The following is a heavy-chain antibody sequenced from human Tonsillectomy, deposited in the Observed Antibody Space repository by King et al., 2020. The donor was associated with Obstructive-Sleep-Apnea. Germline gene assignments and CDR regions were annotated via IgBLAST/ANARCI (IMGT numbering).Heavy chain of an antibody. CDR1: GYKFSNYW. Sequence: VQLVESGAEVKKPGESLKISCKGSGYKFSNYWIGWVRQMPVKGLEWLVIVYLGDSDTTYRPSFQGQVIISVDASLSTAYLQWSSLKASDTAMYYCARRAGATDGHFDNWGQGTLVTVSS. CDR2: VYLGDSDT. V-gene: IGHV5-51*01. D-gene: IGHD1-26*01. CDR3: ARRAGATDGHFDN. J-gene: IGHJ4*02.